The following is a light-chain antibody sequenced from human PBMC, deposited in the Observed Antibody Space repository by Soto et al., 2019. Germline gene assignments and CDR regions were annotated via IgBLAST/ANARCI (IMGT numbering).Light chain of an antibody. J-gene: IGLJ2*01. CDR3: AAWDDSLDGRVV. Sequence: QSVLTQPPSASGTPGQRVTISCSGSRSNIGSNTVNWYQQLPGTAPKLLIYSDNVRPSGVPDRFSASKSGTSASLAISGLQSEDEADYYCAAWDDSLDGRVVFGGGTQLTVL. V-gene: IGLV1-44*01. CDR1: RSNIGSNT. CDR2: SDN.